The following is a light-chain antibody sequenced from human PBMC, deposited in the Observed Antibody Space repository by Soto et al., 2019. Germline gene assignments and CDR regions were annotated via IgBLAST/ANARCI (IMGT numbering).Light chain of an antibody. CDR3: QQSYSISWT. CDR2: TTS. Sequence: DIQMTQSPSSLSASVGDRVTITCRASQSITNYLNWYQRKPGRAPNLLIYTTSTLQTGVPSRFSGCGSGTDFTLTISSLQPEYFATYYCQQSYSISWTFGQPTKVEI. CDR1: QSITNY. V-gene: IGKV1-39*01. J-gene: IGKJ1*01.